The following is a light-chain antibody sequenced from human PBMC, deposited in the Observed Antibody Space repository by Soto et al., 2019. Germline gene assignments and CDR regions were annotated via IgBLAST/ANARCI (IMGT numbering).Light chain of an antibody. CDR3: QHYGASLFI. J-gene: IGKJ3*01. CDR1: RSLGTYS. V-gene: IGKV3-20*01. CDR2: GTS. Sequence: EIVLTQSPGTLSLSPGERATLLCRASRSLGTYSLTWYQQKPGQAPRVLISGTSSRATGIPDRFSGSGSGTDFTLTISRVEPEDFAVYYCQHYGASLFIFGPGTKVEFK.